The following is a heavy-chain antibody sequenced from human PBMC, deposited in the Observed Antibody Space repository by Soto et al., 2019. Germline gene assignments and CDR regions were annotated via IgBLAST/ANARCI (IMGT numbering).Heavy chain of an antibody. CDR2: IYYSGST. CDR1: GCSISSSRYY. D-gene: IGHD5-12*01. V-gene: IGHV4-39*01. Sequence: QLQLQESGPGLVKPSETLSLTCTVSGCSISSSRYYWGWIRQPPGKGLEWIRSIYYSGSTYYNPSLKSRVTLSVDTSKNQFSLKLSSVTAADTAVYYCASRAKDFDYWGQGTLVTVSS. CDR3: ASRAKDFDY. J-gene: IGHJ4*02.